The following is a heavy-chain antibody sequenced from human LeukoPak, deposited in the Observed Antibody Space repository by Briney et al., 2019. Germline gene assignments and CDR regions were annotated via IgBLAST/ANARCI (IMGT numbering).Heavy chain of an antibody. CDR2: ISYDGSNK. J-gene: IGHJ4*02. V-gene: IGHV3-30*18. Sequence: PGRSLRLSCAAYGFTFNSYVMHWVCQAPGKGLEWVAVISYDGSNKYYADSVKGRFTISRDNSENTLYLQMNSLRAEDTAVYYCAKVTSRGWYSLDYWGQGTLVTVSS. CDR1: GFTFNSYV. D-gene: IGHD6-19*01. CDR3: AKVTSRGWYSLDY.